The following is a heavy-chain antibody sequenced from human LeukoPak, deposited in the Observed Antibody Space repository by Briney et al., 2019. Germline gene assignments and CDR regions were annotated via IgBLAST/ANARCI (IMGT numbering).Heavy chain of an antibody. D-gene: IGHD6-19*01. CDR2: IYTSGST. CDR3: AREWSSGWSRRDDAFDI. CDR1: GGSISSYY. Sequence: PSETLSLTCTVSGGSISSYYWSWIRQPAGKGLEWIGRIYTSGSTNYNPSLKSRVTISVDTSKNQFSLKLSSVTAADTAVYYCAREWSSGWSRRDDAFDIWGQGTMVTVSS. J-gene: IGHJ3*02. V-gene: IGHV4-4*07.